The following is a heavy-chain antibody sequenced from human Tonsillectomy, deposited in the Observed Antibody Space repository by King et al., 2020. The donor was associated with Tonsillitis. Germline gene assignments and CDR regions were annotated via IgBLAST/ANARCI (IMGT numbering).Heavy chain of an antibody. Sequence: LQLVQSAAEVKKPGASVKVSCKASGYTFTNYGISWVRQAPGQGLEWMGWISGYNANTNYAQILQGRVTMTTDTSTSTAYMELRSLRSDDTAVYYCARDHLRDTMIYYFDNWGQGTLVTVSS. V-gene: IGHV1-18*01. J-gene: IGHJ4*02. CDR1: GYTFTNYG. D-gene: IGHD3-22*01. CDR2: ISGYNANT. CDR3: ARDHLRDTMIYYFDN.